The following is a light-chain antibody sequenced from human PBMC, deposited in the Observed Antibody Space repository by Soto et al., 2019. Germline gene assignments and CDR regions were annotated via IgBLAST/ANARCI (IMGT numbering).Light chain of an antibody. Sequence: EIVLTQSPGTLSLSPGERATLSCRASQSVSSSYLAWYQQKPGQAPRLLIYGAFIRATGIPDRFRGSGSGTDFTLTISRLEPEDFAVYYCQQYGSSFGTFGQGTKVEIK. V-gene: IGKV3-20*01. CDR3: QQYGSSFGT. CDR2: GAF. CDR1: QSVSSSY. J-gene: IGKJ1*01.